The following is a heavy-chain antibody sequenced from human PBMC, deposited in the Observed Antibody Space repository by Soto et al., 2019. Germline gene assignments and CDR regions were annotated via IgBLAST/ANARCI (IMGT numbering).Heavy chain of an antibody. CDR1: GYTFTSYD. V-gene: IGHV1-8*01. D-gene: IGHD2-15*01. CDR2: MNPNSGNT. Sequence: QVQLVQSGAEVKKPGASVKVSCKASGYTFTSYDINWVRQATGQGLEWMGWMNPNSGNTGYAQKFQGRVTMTRNTSISTAYMELSSLRSEDTAVYYCARGRYCSGGSCYSAFHDTWFDPWGQGTLVTVSS. J-gene: IGHJ5*02. CDR3: ARGRYCSGGSCYSAFHDTWFDP.